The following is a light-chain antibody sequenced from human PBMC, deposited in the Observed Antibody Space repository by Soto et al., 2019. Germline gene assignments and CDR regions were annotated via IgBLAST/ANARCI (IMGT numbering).Light chain of an antibody. V-gene: IGKV3-15*01. J-gene: IGKJ2*01. CDR1: QSVSSN. CDR2: GAS. CDR3: QQYNNWPPSYT. Sequence: EIVMTQSPATLSVSPGERATLSCGASQSVSSNLAWYQQKPGQAPRLLIYGASTRATGIPARFSGSGSGTEFTLTISSLQSEDFAVYYCQQYNNWPPSYTFGQGTKVDIK.